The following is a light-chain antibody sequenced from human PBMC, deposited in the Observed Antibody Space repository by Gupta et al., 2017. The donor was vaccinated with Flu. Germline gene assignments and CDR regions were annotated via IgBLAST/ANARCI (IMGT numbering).Light chain of an antibody. CDR1: QSIDSW. CDR2: EAS. J-gene: IGKJ1*01. CDR3: QHYNSYSGT. V-gene: IGKV1-5*03. Sequence: DIQMTQSPSTLSASVGDRVTITCRASQSIDSWLAWYQQRPGNAPNLLIYEASRLESGVPSRFSGSGSGTEFTLTISSLQPDDSATYYCQHYNSYSGTFGQGTKVEIK.